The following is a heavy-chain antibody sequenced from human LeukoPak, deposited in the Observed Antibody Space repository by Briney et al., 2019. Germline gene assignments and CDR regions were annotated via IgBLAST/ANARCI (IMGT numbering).Heavy chain of an antibody. CDR3: ASTESQYSSSSLDY. D-gene: IGHD6-6*01. CDR1: GGSVSSGRYF. J-gene: IGHJ4*02. V-gene: IGHV4-61*02. CDR2: IYTSGST. Sequence: SQTLSLTCTVSGGSVSSGRYFWNWIRQPAGKGLEWIGLIYTSGSTNYNPSLQSRVTISIDMSKNQFSLKLSSVTAADMAVYYCASTESQYSSSSLDYWGQGTLVTVSS.